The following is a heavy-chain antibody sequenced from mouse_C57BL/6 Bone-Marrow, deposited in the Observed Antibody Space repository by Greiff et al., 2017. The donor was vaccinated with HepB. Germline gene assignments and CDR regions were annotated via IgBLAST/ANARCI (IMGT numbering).Heavy chain of an antibody. J-gene: IGHJ1*03. CDR2: ISYDGSN. CDR3: ARGNYYGSRRYFDV. D-gene: IGHD1-1*01. V-gene: IGHV3-6*01. CDR1: GYSITSGYY. Sequence: ESGPGLVKPSQSLSLTCSVTGYSITSGYYWNWIRQFPGNKLEWMGYISYDGSNNYNPSLKNRISITRDTSKNQFFLKLNSVTTEDTATYYCARGNYYGSRRYFDVWGTGTTVTVSS.